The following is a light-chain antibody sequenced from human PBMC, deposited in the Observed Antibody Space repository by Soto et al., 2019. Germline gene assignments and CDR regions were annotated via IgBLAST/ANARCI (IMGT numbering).Light chain of an antibody. V-gene: IGLV1-47*01. J-gene: IGLJ3*02. CDR3: AAWDDSLSGRV. Sequence: QSVLTQPPSASGTPGQRGTISCSGSSSNIGSNYVYWYQQLPGTAPKLLFYRNNQRPSGVPDRFSGSKSGTSASLAISGLRSEDEADYYCAAWDDSLSGRVFGGGTQLTVL. CDR1: SSNIGSNY. CDR2: RNN.